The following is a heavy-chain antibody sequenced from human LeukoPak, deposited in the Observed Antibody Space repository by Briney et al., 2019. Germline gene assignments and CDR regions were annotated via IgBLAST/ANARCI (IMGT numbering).Heavy chain of an antibody. J-gene: IGHJ3*02. V-gene: IGHV3-74*01. CDR2: IHDDGSAT. CDR1: GFTFREYW. Sequence: PGGSLRLSCAAAGFTFREYWMHWVRQAPGKGLEWVSRIHDDGSATNYADSVKGRFTISRDNAKNSLYLQMNSLRAEDTAVYYCAREGYSYGDDAFDIWGQGTMVTVSS. CDR3: AREGYSYGDDAFDI. D-gene: IGHD5-18*01.